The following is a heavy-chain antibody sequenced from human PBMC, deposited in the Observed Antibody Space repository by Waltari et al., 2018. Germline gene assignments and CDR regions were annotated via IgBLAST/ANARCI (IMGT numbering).Heavy chain of an antibody. CDR1: GYSFNNYW. D-gene: IGHD1-1*01. V-gene: IGHV5-51*01. J-gene: IGHJ4*02. CDR3: ARHTEDDNGDD. CDR2: VRPDNSDT. Sequence: QLVQSGTEVKKPGESLKISCKTSGYSFNNYWIGWVRQMPGKGLEWMGIVRPDNSDTRYSPSFRGQVTISADKSISIAYLQWSSLKALDTAIYYCARHTEDDNGDDWGQGTLVTVSS.